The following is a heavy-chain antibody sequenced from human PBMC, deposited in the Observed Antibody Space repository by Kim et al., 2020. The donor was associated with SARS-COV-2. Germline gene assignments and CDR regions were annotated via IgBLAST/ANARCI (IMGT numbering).Heavy chain of an antibody. Sequence: SVKVSCKASGGTFSSYAISWVRQAPGQGLEWMGGIIPIFGTANYAQKFQGRVTITADESTSTAYMELSSLRSEDTAVYYCARPVMDTAMGNYYYYGMDVWGQGTTVTVSS. CDR1: GGTFSSYA. V-gene: IGHV1-69*13. J-gene: IGHJ6*02. CDR3: ARPVMDTAMGNYYYYGMDV. CDR2: IIPIFGTA. D-gene: IGHD5-18*01.